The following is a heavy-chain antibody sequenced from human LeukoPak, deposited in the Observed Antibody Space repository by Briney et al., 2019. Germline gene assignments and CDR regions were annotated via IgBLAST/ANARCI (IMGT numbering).Heavy chain of an antibody. D-gene: IGHD1-1*01. CDR3: TRDNMLERRSYYYYYMDV. V-gene: IGHV3-49*04. CDR2: IRSKAYGGTT. CDR1: GFTFGDYA. J-gene: IGHJ6*03. Sequence: GGSLRLSCTASGFTFGDYAMSWVRQAPGKGLEWVGFIRSKAYGGTTEYAASVKGRFTISRDDSKSIAYLQINSLKTEDTAVYYCTRDNMLERRSYYYYYMDVWGKGTTVAVSS.